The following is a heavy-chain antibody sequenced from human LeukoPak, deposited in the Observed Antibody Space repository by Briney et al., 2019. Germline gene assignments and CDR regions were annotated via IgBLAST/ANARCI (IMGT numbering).Heavy chain of an antibody. Sequence: GGSLRLSCAASGFTFSSYWMHWVRQAPGKGLEWVSYISSNGSPIFYADSVEGRFTISRDNAKNSLSLLMNSLRAEDTAVYCCARDGGSGILDWGQGTLVTVSS. CDR3: ARDGGSGILD. J-gene: IGHJ4*02. V-gene: IGHV3-48*04. CDR1: GFTFSSYW. D-gene: IGHD3-10*01. CDR2: ISSNGSPI.